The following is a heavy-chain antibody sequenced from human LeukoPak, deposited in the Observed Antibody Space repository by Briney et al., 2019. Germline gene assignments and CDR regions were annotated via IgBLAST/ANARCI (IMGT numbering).Heavy chain of an antibody. CDR2: IYHSGST. J-gene: IGHJ4*02. Sequence: SQTLSLTCTVSGGSISSGGYYWSWIRQPPGKGLEWIGYIYHSGSTYYNPSLKSRVTISVDRSKNQFSLKLSSVTAADTAVYYCARGITIFGVALFDYWGQGTLVTVSS. CDR1: GGSISSGGYY. V-gene: IGHV4-30-2*01. CDR3: ARGITIFGVALFDY. D-gene: IGHD3-3*01.